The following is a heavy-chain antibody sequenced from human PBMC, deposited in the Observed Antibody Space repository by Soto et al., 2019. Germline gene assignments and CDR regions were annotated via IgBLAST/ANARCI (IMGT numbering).Heavy chain of an antibody. CDR2: ISGSVGST. V-gene: IGHV3-23*01. CDR3: AKDRTIAARNYDA. Sequence: DVQLLESGGGLVQPGGSLSLACEASGFTFSDHGMSWVRQAPGKGLEWVSAISGSVGSTYYANSVKGRFTISRDNSKNTLFLQMSSLGDEDTAVYYCAKDRTIAARNYDAWGQGALVTVSS. D-gene: IGHD6-6*01. CDR1: GFTFSDHG. J-gene: IGHJ5*02.